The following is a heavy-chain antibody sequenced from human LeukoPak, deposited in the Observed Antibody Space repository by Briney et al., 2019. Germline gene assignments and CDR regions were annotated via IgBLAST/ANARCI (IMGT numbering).Heavy chain of an antibody. CDR3: ARDKVSNYVFDY. J-gene: IGHJ4*02. V-gene: IGHV3-74*01. Sequence: GGSLRPSCAASGFTFSSYWMHWVRQAPGKGLVWVSHISSDGSSTSYADSVEGRFTISRDNAKNTLYLQMNRLRAEDTAVYYCARDKVSNYVFDYWGQGTLVTVSS. D-gene: IGHD4-11*01. CDR1: GFTFSSYW. CDR2: ISSDGSST.